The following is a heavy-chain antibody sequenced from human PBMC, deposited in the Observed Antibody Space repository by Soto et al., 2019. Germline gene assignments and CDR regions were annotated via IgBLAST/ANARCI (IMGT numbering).Heavy chain of an antibody. CDR1: GGSFSGYY. V-gene: IGHV4-34*01. CDR2: INHSGST. J-gene: IGHJ6*03. Sequence: SETLSLTCAVYGGSFSGYYWSWIRQPPGKGLEWIGEINHSGSTNYNPSLKSRVTISVDTSKTQFSLKLSSVTAADTAVYYCAREVNNYGSGITHYYYYMDVWGKGTTVTVSS. D-gene: IGHD3-10*01. CDR3: AREVNNYGSGITHYYYYMDV.